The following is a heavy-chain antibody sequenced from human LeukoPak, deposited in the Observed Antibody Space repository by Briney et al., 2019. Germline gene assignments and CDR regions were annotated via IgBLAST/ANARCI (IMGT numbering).Heavy chain of an antibody. CDR1: GGSIRSSYYY. CDR2: IYDSGST. D-gene: IGHD1-26*01. CDR3: ARRNRWELLDF. V-gene: IGHV4-39*01. J-gene: IGHJ4*02. Sequence: PSETLSLTCTVPGGSIRSSYYYWGWIRQPPGKGLEWIGSIYDSGSTYYNPSLKSRVTISVDTSKNQFSLKLNSVTAADTAVYYCARRNRWELLDFWGQGTLVTVSS.